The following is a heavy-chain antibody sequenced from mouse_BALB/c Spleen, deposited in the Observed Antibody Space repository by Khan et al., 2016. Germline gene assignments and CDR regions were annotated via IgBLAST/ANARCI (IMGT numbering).Heavy chain of an antibody. D-gene: IGHD2-1*01. CDR2: INTYTGEP. V-gene: IGHV9-3-1*01. J-gene: IGHJ3*01. Sequence: QIQLVQSGPELKKPGETVKISCKASGYTFTNYGMNWVKQAPGKGLKWMGWINTYTGEPTYADDFKGRFAFSLETSASTAYLQINNLKNEDTATYFCARGGNYVAYWCQGTLVTVSA. CDR3: ARGGNYVAY. CDR1: GYTFTNYG.